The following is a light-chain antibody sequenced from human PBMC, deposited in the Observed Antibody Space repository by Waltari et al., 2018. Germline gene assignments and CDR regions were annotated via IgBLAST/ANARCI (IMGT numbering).Light chain of an antibody. J-gene: IGKJ1*01. V-gene: IGKV1-5*01. Sequence: DIQMTQSPSTLSASVGDRVTITCRASQSIRSWLAWYQQKPGKAPTVLIYDASTLEGGVSSRFRGSGSGTEFTLTINGLQPDDFATYYCQHYNNYSFGQGTRVEIK. CDR1: QSIRSW. CDR3: QHYNNYS. CDR2: DAS.